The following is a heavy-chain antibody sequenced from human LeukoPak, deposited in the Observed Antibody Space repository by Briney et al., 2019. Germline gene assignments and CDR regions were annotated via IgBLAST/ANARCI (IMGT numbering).Heavy chain of an antibody. J-gene: IGHJ4*02. CDR2: ISWNSGSI. Sequence: GRSLRLSCAASGFTFDDYAMHWVRQAPGKGLAWVSGISWNSGSIDYAGSVRGRFTISRDNAKNSLFLQMSSLRAEDTALYYCAKGTGKYWTYFDYWGLGTLVTVSS. D-gene: IGHD1-1*01. CDR1: GFTFDDYA. V-gene: IGHV3-9*01. CDR3: AKGTGKYWTYFDY.